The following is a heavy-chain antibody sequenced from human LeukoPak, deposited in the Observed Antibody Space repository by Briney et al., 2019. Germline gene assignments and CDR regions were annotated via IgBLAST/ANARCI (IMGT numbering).Heavy chain of an antibody. V-gene: IGHV5-51*01. D-gene: IGHD3-22*01. J-gene: IGHJ3*02. CDR1: GYRFSSHW. CDR2: IYPEDSDI. CDR3: ARLYYFDSSGSAPAFDI. Sequence: GESLKISCKGSGYRFSSHWIGWVRQMPGKGLEWMGIIYPEDSDIRYRSSFQGQITISADKSISTAYLQWSSLKASDTAMYYCARLYYFDSSGSAPAFDIWGQGTMATVSS.